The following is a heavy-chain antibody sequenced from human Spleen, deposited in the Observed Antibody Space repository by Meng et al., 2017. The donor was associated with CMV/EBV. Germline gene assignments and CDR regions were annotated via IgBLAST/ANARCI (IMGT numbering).Heavy chain of an antibody. J-gene: IGHJ5*02. Sequence: FALSPYRLNWLLHAPGKGLDWLSSISTSGPSIHYADSVKVRFTISRDNAKNSLYLQMNSLRAGDTAVYYCARDQDYSESQFLEPWFDPWGQGTLVTVSS. D-gene: IGHD1-26*01. CDR3: ARDQDYSESQFLEPWFDP. CDR2: ISTSGPSI. V-gene: IGHV3-21*01. CDR1: FALSPYR.